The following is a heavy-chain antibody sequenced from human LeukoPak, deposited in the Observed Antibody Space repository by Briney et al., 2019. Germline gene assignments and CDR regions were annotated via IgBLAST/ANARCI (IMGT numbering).Heavy chain of an antibody. J-gene: IGHJ5*02. CDR1: GGTFSSYA. V-gene: IGHV1-69*05. Sequence: SVSVSCKASGGTFSSYAISWVRQAPGQGLEWMGGIIPIFGTANYAQTFQGRVTITTDESTSTAYMELSSLRSEDTAVYYCARGYCTNGVCYWFDPWGQGTLVTVSS. CDR2: IIPIFGTA. D-gene: IGHD2-8*01. CDR3: ARGYCTNGVCYWFDP.